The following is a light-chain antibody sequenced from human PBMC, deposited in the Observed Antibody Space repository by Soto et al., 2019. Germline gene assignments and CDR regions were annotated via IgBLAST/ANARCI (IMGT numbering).Light chain of an antibody. J-gene: IGKJ4*01. CDR2: GAS. CDR1: QSVSSN. CDR3: QQYNNWHALT. V-gene: IGKV3-15*01. Sequence: EIVMTQSPATLSVSPGERATLSCRASQSVSSNLAWYQQKPGQAPRLLIYGASTRATGIPARFSGSGSGTELTLTISSLQSEDFAVYYCQQYNNWHALTFGGGTKVEIK.